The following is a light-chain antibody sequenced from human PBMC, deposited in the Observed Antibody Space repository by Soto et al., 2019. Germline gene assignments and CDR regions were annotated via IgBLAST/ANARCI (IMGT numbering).Light chain of an antibody. CDR1: QSVDND. V-gene: IGKV3D-15*01. Sequence: EIVMTQSPATLSVSPWDRATLSCKASQSVDNDLAWYQQKPGQPPRLLIYDASTRATGIPARFSGSQSGTEFTLTISSLLSEDFAVYFCQQYNNWPLTFGGGTKVDIK. CDR3: QQYNNWPLT. CDR2: DAS. J-gene: IGKJ4*01.